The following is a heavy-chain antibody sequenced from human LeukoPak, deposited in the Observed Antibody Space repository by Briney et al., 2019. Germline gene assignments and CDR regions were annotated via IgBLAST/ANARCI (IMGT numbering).Heavy chain of an antibody. D-gene: IGHD3-22*01. Sequence: SVKVSCKASGGTFSSYAISWVRQAPGQGLEWMGGIIPIFGTANYAQKFQGRVTITADESTSTAYMELSSLRSEDTAVYYCASTKVVIMIVVALPTHFDYWGQGTLVTVSS. V-gene: IGHV1-69*13. CDR3: ASTKVVIMIVVALPTHFDY. J-gene: IGHJ4*02. CDR1: GGTFSSYA. CDR2: IIPIFGTA.